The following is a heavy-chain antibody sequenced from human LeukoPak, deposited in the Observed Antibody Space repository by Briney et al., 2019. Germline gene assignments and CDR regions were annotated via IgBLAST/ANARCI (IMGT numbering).Heavy chain of an antibody. D-gene: IGHD2-2*01. Sequence: GGPLRLSCAASGFTFSSYSMNWVRQAPGKGLEWVSYISSSSSTIYYADSVKGRFTISRDNAKNSLYLQMNSLRAEDTAVYYCARDPPRRYCSSTSCYVGYYYYGMDVWGQGTTVTVSS. J-gene: IGHJ6*02. CDR1: GFTFSSYS. V-gene: IGHV3-48*01. CDR3: ARDPPRRYCSSTSCYVGYYYYGMDV. CDR2: ISSSSSTI.